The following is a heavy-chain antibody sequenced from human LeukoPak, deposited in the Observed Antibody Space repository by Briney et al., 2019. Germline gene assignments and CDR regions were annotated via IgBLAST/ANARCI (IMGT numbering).Heavy chain of an antibody. CDR2: VSGSGSAT. CDR3: AKDYYDSRFDI. CDR1: GFTFTNYA. Sequence: GGSLRLSCAASGFTFTNYAMSWVRQAPEKGLEWVSVVSGSGSATYYADSVKGRFTISRDNSKNTLYLQMNSLRAEDTAVYYCAKDYYDSRFDIWGQGTMVTVSS. J-gene: IGHJ3*02. V-gene: IGHV3-23*01. D-gene: IGHD3-22*01.